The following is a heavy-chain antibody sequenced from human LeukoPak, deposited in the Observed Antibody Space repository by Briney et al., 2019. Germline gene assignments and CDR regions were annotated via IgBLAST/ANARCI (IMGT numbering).Heavy chain of an antibody. V-gene: IGHV3-23*01. CDR2: ITHIGGST. Sequence: GGSLRLSCEASGFTFSDYAMSWVRQAPGKGLEWVSAITHIGGSTYYADSVKGRFTISRDNSKNTLYLQMNSLKTEDTAVYYCTSLPPEVPFQHWGQGTLVTVSS. CDR3: TSLPPEVPFQH. CDR1: GFTFSDYA. J-gene: IGHJ1*01.